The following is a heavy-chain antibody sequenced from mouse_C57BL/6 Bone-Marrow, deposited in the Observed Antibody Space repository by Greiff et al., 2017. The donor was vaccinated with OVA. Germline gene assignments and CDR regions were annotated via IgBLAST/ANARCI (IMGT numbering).Heavy chain of an antibody. CDR1: GFTFSDYY. CDR2: ISNGGGST. Sequence: EVHLVESGGGLVQPGGSLKLSCAASGFTFSDYYMYWVRQTPEKRLEWVAYISNGGGSTYYPDTVKGRFTISRDNAKNTLYLQMSRLKSEDTAMYYCARDWAMDYWGQGTSVTVSS. CDR3: ARDWAMDY. D-gene: IGHD4-1*01. J-gene: IGHJ4*01. V-gene: IGHV5-12*01.